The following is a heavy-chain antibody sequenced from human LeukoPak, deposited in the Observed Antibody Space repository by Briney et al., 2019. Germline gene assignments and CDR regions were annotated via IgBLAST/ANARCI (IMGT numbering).Heavy chain of an antibody. CDR3: AREVVAAAGKGYFDY. V-gene: IGHV3-7*01. Sequence: GGSLRLSCAASGFTFSSYWMSWVRQAPGKGLEWVANIKQDGSEKYYVDSVKGRFTISRDNAKNSLYLQMNSLRAEDTAVYYCAREVVAAAGKGYFDYWGQGTLVTVSS. CDR1: GFTFSSYW. D-gene: IGHD6-13*01. CDR2: IKQDGSEK. J-gene: IGHJ4*02.